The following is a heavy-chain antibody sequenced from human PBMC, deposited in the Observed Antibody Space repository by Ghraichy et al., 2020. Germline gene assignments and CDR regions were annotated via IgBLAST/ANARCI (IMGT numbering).Heavy chain of an antibody. CDR1: GFTFSTYG. V-gene: IGHV3-30*18. CDR3: AKYDFWSGFSFGD. D-gene: IGHD3-3*01. CDR2: ISHEGRDK. J-gene: IGHJ4*02. Sequence: GGSLRLSCAASGFTFSTYGMHWVRQAPGKGLEWVAIISHEGRDKYYADSVQGRFTISGDNSRNTLYLQMNGLRPDDSAVYYCAKYDFWSGFSFGDWGQGTLVTVSS.